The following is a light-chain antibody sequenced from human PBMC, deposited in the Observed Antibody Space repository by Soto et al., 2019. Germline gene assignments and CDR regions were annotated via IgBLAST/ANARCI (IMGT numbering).Light chain of an antibody. Sequence: IVLTQYTGTLSLSPGERSTPSGLASQSVSSSYLAWYQQKPGQAPRLLIYDAYNRATGITTRFSGSGSGRQFTITISSLQSEDFAVYYCQQYNNWPQTFGQGTQVEIK. V-gene: IGKV3D-15*01. J-gene: IGKJ1*01. CDR3: QQYNNWPQT. CDR2: DAY. CDR1: QSVSSSY.